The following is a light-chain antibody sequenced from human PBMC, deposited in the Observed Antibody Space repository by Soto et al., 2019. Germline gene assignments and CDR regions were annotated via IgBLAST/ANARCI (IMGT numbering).Light chain of an antibody. Sequence: DIQLTQSQSFLSASVGDRVTITCRASQGINIFLAWFQQKPGKAPNLLISAASTLQSGVPSMFSGSGSETEFTLTITSLQPEASANYYCQKRNSYPRTFGQTTKVEIK. J-gene: IGKJ2*01. CDR3: QKRNSYPRT. CDR1: QGINIF. V-gene: IGKV1-9*01. CDR2: AAS.